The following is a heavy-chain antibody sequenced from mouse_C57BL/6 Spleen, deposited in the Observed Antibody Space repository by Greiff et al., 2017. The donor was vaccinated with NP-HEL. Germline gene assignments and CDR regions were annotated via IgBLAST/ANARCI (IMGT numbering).Heavy chain of an antibody. Sequence: DVKLQESGGGLVKPGGSLKLSCAASGFTFSDYGMHWVRQAPEKGLEWVAYISSGSSTIYYADTVKGRFTISRDNAKNTLFLQMTSLRSEDTAMYYCARGGFYYGDYWGQGTTLTVSS. CDR3: ARGGFYYGDY. J-gene: IGHJ2*01. CDR1: GFTFSDYG. CDR2: ISSGSSTI. V-gene: IGHV5-17*01.